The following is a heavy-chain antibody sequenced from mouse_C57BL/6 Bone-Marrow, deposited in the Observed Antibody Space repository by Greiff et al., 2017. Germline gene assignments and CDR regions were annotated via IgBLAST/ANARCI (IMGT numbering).Heavy chain of an antibody. V-gene: IGHV5-17*01. CDR2: ISSGSSTI. Sequence: EVKLEESGGGLVKPGGSLKLSCAASGFTFSDYGMHWVRQAPEKGLEWVAYISSGSSTIYYADTVKGRFTISRDNATNTLFLQMTSLRAEDTAMYYCATPPHFDYWGQGTTLTVSS. J-gene: IGHJ2*01. CDR1: GFTFSDYG. CDR3: ATPPHFDY.